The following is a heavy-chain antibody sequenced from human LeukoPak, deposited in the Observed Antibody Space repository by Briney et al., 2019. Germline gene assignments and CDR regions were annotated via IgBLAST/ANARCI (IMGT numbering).Heavy chain of an antibody. CDR1: GFTFSSYA. Sequence: QPGRSLRLSCAASGFTFSSYAMHWVRQAPGKGLEWVAVISYDGSNKYYADSVKGRFTISRDNSKNTLYLQMNSLRAEDTAVYYCAKVADATYYDILTGYAPYFDYWGQGTLVTVSS. CDR2: ISYDGSNK. J-gene: IGHJ4*02. D-gene: IGHD3-9*01. CDR3: AKVADATYYDILTGYAPYFDY. V-gene: IGHV3-30-3*01.